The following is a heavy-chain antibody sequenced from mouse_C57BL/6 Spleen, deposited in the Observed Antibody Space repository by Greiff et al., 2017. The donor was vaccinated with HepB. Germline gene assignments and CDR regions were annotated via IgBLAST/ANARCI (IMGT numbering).Heavy chain of an antibody. CDR1: GYTFTSYW. CDR2: IDPSDSYT. Sequence: VQLQQPGAELVKPGASVKLSCKASGYTFTSYWMQWVKQRPGQGLEWIGEIDPSDSYTNYNQKFKGKATLTVDTSSSTAYMQLSSLTSEDSAVDYCGGRLITTVVATGYFDVWGTGTTVTVSS. D-gene: IGHD1-1*01. CDR3: GGRLITTVVATGYFDV. J-gene: IGHJ1*03. V-gene: IGHV1-50*01.